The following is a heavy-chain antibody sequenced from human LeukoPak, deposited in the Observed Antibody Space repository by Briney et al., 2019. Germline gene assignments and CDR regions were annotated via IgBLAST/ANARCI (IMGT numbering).Heavy chain of an antibody. Sequence: GGSLRLSCAATGVIVSSSFINWVRQAPGQGLEWVAVIYSGDLTYYADSVKGRFTISRDISKNTVDLQMNSLRGEDTAVFYCARSQGIADALDDWGQGTMVTVSS. J-gene: IGHJ3*01. V-gene: IGHV3-66*02. D-gene: IGHD6-13*01. CDR1: GVIVSSSF. CDR3: ARSQGIADALDD. CDR2: IYSGDLT.